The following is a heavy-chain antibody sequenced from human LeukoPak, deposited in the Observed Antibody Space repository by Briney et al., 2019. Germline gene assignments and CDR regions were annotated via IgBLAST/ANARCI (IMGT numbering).Heavy chain of an antibody. D-gene: IGHD4-17*01. Sequence: SETLSLTCTVSGGSLSSYYWSWIRQPAGKGLEWIGRIYTSGSTNYNPSLKSRVTMSVDTSKNQFSLKLSSVTAADTAVYYCARDYYGDYVSYYYYYGMDVWGQGTTVTVSS. V-gene: IGHV4-4*07. CDR2: IYTSGST. CDR1: GGSLSSYY. J-gene: IGHJ6*02. CDR3: ARDYYGDYVSYYYYYGMDV.